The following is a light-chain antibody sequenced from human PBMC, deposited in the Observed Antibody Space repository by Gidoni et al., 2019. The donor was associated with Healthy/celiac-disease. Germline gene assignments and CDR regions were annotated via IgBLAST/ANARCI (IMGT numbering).Light chain of an antibody. V-gene: IGKV1-5*03. CDR1: QSISSW. J-gene: IGKJ1*01. Sequence: DIQITQSPSTLSASVGDRVTITGRASQSISSWLAWYQQKPGKAPKLLIYKASSLESGVPSRFSGSGSGTEFTLTISSLQPDDFATYYCQQYNSYSRTFGQGTKVEIK. CDR3: QQYNSYSRT. CDR2: KAS.